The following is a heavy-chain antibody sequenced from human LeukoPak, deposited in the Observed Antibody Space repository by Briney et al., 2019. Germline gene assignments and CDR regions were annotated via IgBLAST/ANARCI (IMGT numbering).Heavy chain of an antibody. CDR2: IYTTGST. Sequence: SETLSLTCTVSGGSISNYFWTWIRQPAGKGLEWIGRIYTTGSTNYNPSLKSRVTMSVDMFKNQISLRLSSVTAADTAVYYCARDSEQTGRGFDHWGQGTLVTVSS. CDR3: ARDSEQTGRGFDH. D-gene: IGHD1-1*01. CDR1: GGSISNYF. V-gene: IGHV4-4*07. J-gene: IGHJ4*02.